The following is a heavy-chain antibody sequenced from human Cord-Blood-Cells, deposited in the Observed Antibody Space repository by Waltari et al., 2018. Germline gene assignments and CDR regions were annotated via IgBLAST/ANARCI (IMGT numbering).Heavy chain of an antibody. V-gene: IGHV1-2*02. Sequence: QVQLVQSGAEVKKPGASVKVSCKASGYTFTGYYMHWVRQAPGQGLGWMGWINPNSGGTNYAQRFQGRVTMTRDTSISTAYMELSRLRSDDTAVYYCARDSCGGDCYNWFDPWGQGTLVTVSS. J-gene: IGHJ5*02. CDR2: INPNSGGT. D-gene: IGHD2-21*01. CDR1: GYTFTGYY. CDR3: ARDSCGGDCYNWFDP.